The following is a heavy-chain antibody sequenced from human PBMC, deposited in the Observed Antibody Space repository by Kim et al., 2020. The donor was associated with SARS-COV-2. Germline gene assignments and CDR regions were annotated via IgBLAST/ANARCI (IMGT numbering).Heavy chain of an antibody. J-gene: IGHJ4*02. CDR2: INPNSGGT. CDR3: ARQRSGYSYGFDY. CDR1: GYTFTGYY. D-gene: IGHD5-18*01. Sequence: ASVKVSCKASGYTFTGYYMHWVRQAPGQGLEWMGRINPNSGGTNYAQKFQGRVTMTRDTSISTAYMELSRLRSDDTVVYYCARQRSGYSYGFDYWGQGTLVTVSS. V-gene: IGHV1-2*05.